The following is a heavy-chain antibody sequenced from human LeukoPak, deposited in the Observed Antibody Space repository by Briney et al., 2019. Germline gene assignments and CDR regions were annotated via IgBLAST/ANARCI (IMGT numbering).Heavy chain of an antibody. CDR3: VTETGWLFDF. CDR2: ISPNSDNI. V-gene: IGHV3-11*04. CDR1: GFPFSDRY. J-gene: IGHJ4*02. D-gene: IGHD3-9*01. Sequence: GGSLRLSCAATGFPFSDRYMSWIRQAPGKGMEWVAYISPNSDNIRYADSVKGRFTISRDNTKNSLFLQLTSLRADDTAVYYCVTETGWLFDFWGQGTLVTVSS.